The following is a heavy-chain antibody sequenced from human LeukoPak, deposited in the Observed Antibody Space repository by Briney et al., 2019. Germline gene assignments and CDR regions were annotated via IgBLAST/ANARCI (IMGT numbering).Heavy chain of an antibody. D-gene: IGHD2-8*01. CDR2: IYYSGST. CDR1: GGSISSSSYY. J-gene: IGHJ5*02. CDR3: ARPQGYCTNGVCYSNWFDP. V-gene: IGHV4-39*01. Sequence: TSETLSLTCTVSGGSISSSSYYWGWIRQPPGKGLEWIGSIYYSGSTYYNPSLKSRVTISVDTSKNQFSLKLSSVTAADTAVYYCARPQGYCTNGVCYSNWFDPWGQGTLVTVSS.